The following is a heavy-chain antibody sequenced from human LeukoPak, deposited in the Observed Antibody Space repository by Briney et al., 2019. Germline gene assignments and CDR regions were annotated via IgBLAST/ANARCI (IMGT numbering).Heavy chain of an antibody. CDR1: GFTFSSYA. J-gene: IGHJ6*02. CDR3: VTPPLSDYYYGMDV. Sequence: PGGSLRLSCAASGFTFSSYAMSWVRQAPGKGLEWVSSISSSSSYIYYADSVKGRFTISRDNAKNSLYLQMNSLRAEDTAVYYCVTPPLSDYYYGMDVWGQGTTVTVSS. V-gene: IGHV3-21*01. CDR2: ISSSSSYI. D-gene: IGHD2/OR15-2a*01.